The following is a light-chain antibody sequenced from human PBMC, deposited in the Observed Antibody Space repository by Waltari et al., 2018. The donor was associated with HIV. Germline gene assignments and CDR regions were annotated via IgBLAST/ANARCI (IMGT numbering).Light chain of an antibody. V-gene: IGLV1-40*01. CDR1: SSNNGATYD. CDR2: ANN. CDR3: QSYDSTLRVV. Sequence: QPVLTQPPSVSGAPGQRVTISCTRSSSNNGATYDVHRYQQLPGTAPKLLIYANNNRPSGVPDRFSGSKSGTSASLAITGLQAEDEADYYCQSYDSTLRVVFGGGTKLTVL. J-gene: IGLJ2*01.